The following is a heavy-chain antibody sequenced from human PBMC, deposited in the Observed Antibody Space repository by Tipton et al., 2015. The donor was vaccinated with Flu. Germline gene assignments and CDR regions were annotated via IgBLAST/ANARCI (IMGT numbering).Heavy chain of an antibody. V-gene: IGHV4-34*01. J-gene: IGHJ6*02. CDR3: AKVRCSSTSCYSNYYYGMDV. D-gene: IGHD2-2*01. CDR1: GGSLRGYY. Sequence: TLSLTCAVYGGSLRGYYWSWIRQTPEQGLEWIGEIDYYGTTHYNPSLKSRVTISVDTSKSQFSLNMRSVAAADTAVYYCAKVRCSSTSCYSNYYYGMDVWGQGTAVTVSS. CDR2: IDYYGTT.